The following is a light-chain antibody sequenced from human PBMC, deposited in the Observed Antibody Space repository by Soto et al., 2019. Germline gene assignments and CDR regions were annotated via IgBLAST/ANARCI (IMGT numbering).Light chain of an antibody. CDR3: QHYNSYSEA. V-gene: IGKV1-5*01. CDR1: QTISSW. CDR2: DAT. J-gene: IGKJ1*01. Sequence: DIQMTQSPSTLSGSVGDRVTITCRASQTISSWLAWYQQKPGKAPKLLVYDATSLESGVSSRFSGSGSGTEFTLTISSLQPDDFATYYCQHYNSYSEAFGQGTKVDI.